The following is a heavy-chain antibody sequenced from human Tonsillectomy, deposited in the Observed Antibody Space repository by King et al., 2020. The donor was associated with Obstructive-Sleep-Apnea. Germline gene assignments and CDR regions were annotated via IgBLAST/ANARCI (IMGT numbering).Heavy chain of an antibody. J-gene: IGHJ4*02. V-gene: IGHV4-4*02. Sequence: QLQESGPGLVKPSGTLSLTCAVSGGSISSSNWWSWVRQPPGKGLEWIGKIYHSGSPNYNPSLTIRVTISLDKSKNNYSLKRSAVTAADTALYYCARDASGDYYIAYWGQGTLVTVSS. CDR2: IYHSGSP. CDR1: GGSISSSNW. CDR3: ARDASGDYYIAY. D-gene: IGHD3-10*01.